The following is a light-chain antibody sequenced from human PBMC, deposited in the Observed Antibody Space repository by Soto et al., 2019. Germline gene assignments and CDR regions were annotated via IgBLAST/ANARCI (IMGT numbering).Light chain of an antibody. CDR1: QSVKSSY. J-gene: IGKJ5*01. Sequence: EIVLTQSPGTLYFSPGQRATLPCRASQSVKSSYLAWYQHKPGQAPRLLIYGTSSRATGIPDRFSGSGSGTDFTLTISRLEPEDFAVYYCQQYGRSITFGQGPRLEI. V-gene: IGKV3-20*01. CDR2: GTS. CDR3: QQYGRSIT.